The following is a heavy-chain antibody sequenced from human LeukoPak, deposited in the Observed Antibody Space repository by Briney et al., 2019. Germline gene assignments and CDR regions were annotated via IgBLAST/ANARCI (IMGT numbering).Heavy chain of an antibody. J-gene: IGHJ3*02. CDR1: GGCISSGDYY. CDR2: IYYSGST. Sequence: SETLSLTCTVSGGCISSGDYYWSWIRQPPGKGLEWLGYIYYSGSTYYNPSLKRRVTISVDTSKNQFSLKLSSVTAADTAVYYCARVPLRWGDAFDIWGQETMVTVSS. CDR3: ARVPLRWGDAFDI. V-gene: IGHV4-30-4*01. D-gene: IGHD4-23*01.